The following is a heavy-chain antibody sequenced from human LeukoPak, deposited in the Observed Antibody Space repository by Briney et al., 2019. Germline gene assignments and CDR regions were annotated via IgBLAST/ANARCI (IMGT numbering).Heavy chain of an antibody. Sequence: SGGSLRLSCAASEFTFVRYAMNWFRQAPGKGLEWVSYISSSSFKIGYADSVKGRFTISRDNSKNSLYLQMDSLRVEDTAVYYCARDPSYGSSWYYYMDVWGKGTTVTVSS. CDR3: ARDPSYGSSWYYYMDV. CDR2: ISSSSFKI. V-gene: IGHV3-48*04. CDR1: EFTFVRYA. J-gene: IGHJ6*03. D-gene: IGHD6-13*01.